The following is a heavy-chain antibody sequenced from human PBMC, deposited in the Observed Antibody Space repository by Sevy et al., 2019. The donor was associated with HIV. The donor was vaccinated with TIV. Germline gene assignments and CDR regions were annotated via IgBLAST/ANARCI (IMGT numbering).Heavy chain of an antibody. J-gene: IGHJ4*02. D-gene: IGHD6-19*01. CDR3: AREGGHTSAWTPGKY. CDR1: GFSFNTHA. CDR2: ISYDGSAK. Sequence: GGSLRLSCAASGFSFNTHAMHWVRQAPGKGLDWVALISYDGSAKYYADSVKGRFIVSRDDSKNTLYLQMNSLRPEESAVYYCAREGGHTSAWTPGKYWGQGTQVTVSS. V-gene: IGHV3-30-3*01.